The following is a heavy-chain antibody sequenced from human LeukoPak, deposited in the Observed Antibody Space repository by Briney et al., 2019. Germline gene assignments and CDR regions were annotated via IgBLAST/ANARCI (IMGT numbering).Heavy chain of an antibody. D-gene: IGHD2-2*01. CDR2: INPNSGGT. Sequence: GASVKVSCKASGGTFSSYAISWVRQAPGQGLEWMGRINPNSGGTNYAQKFQGRVTMTRDTSISTAYMELSRLRSDDTAVYYCARLVPASMGGIPSDYWGQGTLVTVSS. V-gene: IGHV1-2*06. CDR1: GGTFSSYA. J-gene: IGHJ4*02. CDR3: ARLVPASMGGIPSDY.